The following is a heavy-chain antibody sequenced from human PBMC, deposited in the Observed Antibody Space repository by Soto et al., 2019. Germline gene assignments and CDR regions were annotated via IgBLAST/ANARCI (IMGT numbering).Heavy chain of an antibody. V-gene: IGHV4-30-4*01. D-gene: IGHD5-18*01. CDR1: GDSISSNNNY. CDR3: ARGRGYSYGIAP. CDR2: ISYSGTT. Sequence: QVQLQESGPGLVKPSQTLSLTCTVSGDSISSNNNYWSWIRQPPGEGLEWIGFISYSGTTSYSPALKGRVAVSLDTSKTQFSLSLSSVTAADTAVYYCARGRGYSYGIAPWGQGTLVTVSS. J-gene: IGHJ5*02.